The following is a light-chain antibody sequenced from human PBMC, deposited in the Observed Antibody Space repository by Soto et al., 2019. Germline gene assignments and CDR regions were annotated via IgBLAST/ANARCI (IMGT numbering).Light chain of an antibody. CDR3: LSYTSANTRV. J-gene: IGLJ3*02. V-gene: IGLV2-14*01. CDR1: SSDVGGYKF. Sequence: QSVLTQPASVSASPGQSITISCTGTSSDVGGYKFVSWYQHHPGKAPKLMIYEVNNRPSGVSHRFSGSKSGNTASLTISGLQPEDEADYYCLSYTSANTRVFGGGTKVTVL. CDR2: EVN.